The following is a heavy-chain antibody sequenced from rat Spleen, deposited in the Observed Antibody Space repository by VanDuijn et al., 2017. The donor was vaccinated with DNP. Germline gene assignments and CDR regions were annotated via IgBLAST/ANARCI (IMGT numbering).Heavy chain of an antibody. CDR3: ARLPITKVADY. J-gene: IGHJ2*01. CDR1: GFTFSDYY. V-gene: IGHV5-22*01. CDR2: ISYEGSST. D-gene: IGHD1-1*01. Sequence: EVQLVESGGGLVQPGRSLKLSCAASGFTFSDYYMAWVRQAPKKGLEWVASISYEGSSTYYGDSVKGRFTISRDKAKSTLYLQMNRLRSEDTATLYCARLPITKVADYWGQGVMVTGFS.